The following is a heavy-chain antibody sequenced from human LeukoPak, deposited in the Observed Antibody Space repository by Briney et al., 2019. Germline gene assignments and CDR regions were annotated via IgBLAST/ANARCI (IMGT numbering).Heavy chain of an antibody. J-gene: IGHJ4*02. CDR3: ARYGSGRNCIDPFDS. CDR2: ISGGNDII. V-gene: IGHV3-48*01. D-gene: IGHD3-10*01. Sequence: PGGSLRLSCAASGFSFSRHAMNWVRQAPGKGLEWIAHISGGNDIIFYADSVKGRFTISRDNGRDSLYLQMNSLRVEDTAVYYCARYGSGRNCIDPFDSWGQGTLVTVSS. CDR1: GFSFSRHA.